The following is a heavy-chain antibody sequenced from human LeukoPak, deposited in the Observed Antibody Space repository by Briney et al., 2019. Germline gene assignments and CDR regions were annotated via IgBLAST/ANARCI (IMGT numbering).Heavy chain of an antibody. CDR3: ARVPRRSAGAFDI. J-gene: IGHJ3*02. Sequence: ASVKVSCKASGYTFIANYMHWVRQAPGEGLEWMGIINPSGGSTSYAQKFQGRVTMTRDMSTSTVYMELSSLRSEDTAVYYCARVPRRSAGAFDIWGQGTMVTVSS. V-gene: IGHV1-46*01. CDR1: GYTFIANY. CDR2: INPSGGST. D-gene: IGHD6-25*01.